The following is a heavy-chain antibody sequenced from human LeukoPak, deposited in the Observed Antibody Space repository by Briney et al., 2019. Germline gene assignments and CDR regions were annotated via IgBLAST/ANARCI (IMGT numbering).Heavy chain of an antibody. V-gene: IGHV3-53*04. CDR2: IYSGGST. CDR3: ARDRHSDSSAVYYGMDV. Sequence: PGGSLRLSCAASGFTFSSYAMSWVRQAPGKGLEWVSVIYSGGSTYYADSVKGRFTISRHNSKNTLYLQMNSLRAEDTAVYYCARDRHSDSSAVYYGMDVWGQGTTVTVSS. CDR1: GFTFSSYA. J-gene: IGHJ6*02. D-gene: IGHD3-22*01.